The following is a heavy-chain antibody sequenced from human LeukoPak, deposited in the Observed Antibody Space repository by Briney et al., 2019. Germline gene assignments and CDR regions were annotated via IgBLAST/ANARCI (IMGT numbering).Heavy chain of an antibody. D-gene: IGHD3-10*01. CDR2: IVVGSGNT. J-gene: IGHJ5*02. Sequence: GTSVKVSCKASGLTFTSSALQWVRQARGQRLEWIGWIVVGSGNTNYAQKFQERVTITRDMSTSTAYMELSSPRSEDTAVYYCAAEPRGSGTRWFDPWGQGTLVTVSS. V-gene: IGHV1-58*01. CDR1: GLTFTSSA. CDR3: AAEPRGSGTRWFDP.